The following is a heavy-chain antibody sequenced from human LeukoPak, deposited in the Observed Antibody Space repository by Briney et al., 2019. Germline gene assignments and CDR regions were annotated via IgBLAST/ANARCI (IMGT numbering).Heavy chain of an antibody. J-gene: IGHJ4*02. D-gene: IGHD1-1*01. CDR1: GFTFSSYM. CDR2: INSGSTYT. CDR3: ARSLTTLTYEGY. Sequence: GGSLRLSCAASGFTFSSYMMNWVRQAPGKGLEWVSSINSGSTYTYYTESVKGRFTVSRDNAKNSLFLQMNSLRAEDTAIYYCARSLTTLTYEGYWGQGTLVTVSS. V-gene: IGHV3-21*01.